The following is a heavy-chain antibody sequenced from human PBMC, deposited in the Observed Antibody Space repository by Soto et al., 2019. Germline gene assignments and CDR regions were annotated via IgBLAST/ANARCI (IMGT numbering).Heavy chain of an antibody. CDR1: GGSFSGYY. V-gene: IGHV4-34*01. CDR2: INHSGST. D-gene: IGHD5-18*01. Sequence: SETLSLTCAVYGGSFSGYYWSWIRQPPGKGLEWIGEINHSGSTNYNPSLKSRVTISVDTSKNQFSLKVTSVTAADTAVYYCARHVAVNTDQFGYWGQGTLVTVSS. CDR3: ARHVAVNTDQFGY. J-gene: IGHJ4*02.